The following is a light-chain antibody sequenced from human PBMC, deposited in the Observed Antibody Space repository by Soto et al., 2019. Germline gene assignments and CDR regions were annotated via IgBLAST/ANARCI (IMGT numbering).Light chain of an antibody. CDR1: HCINTF. V-gene: IGKV1-9*01. J-gene: IGKJ5*01. Sequence: IQVTQSPSSLSASVGDRVTISFRGSHCINTFLARYQQKEAKAPKLLISPASTLQSGVPSRFSGSGSGTDFTLTISSLQSEDFAPYYCQQLNSYPITFGQGTRLEI. CDR2: PAS. CDR3: QQLNSYPIT.